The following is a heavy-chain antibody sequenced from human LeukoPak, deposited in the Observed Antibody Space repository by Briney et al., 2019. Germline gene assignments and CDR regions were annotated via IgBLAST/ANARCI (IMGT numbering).Heavy chain of an antibody. CDR3: ASQTLGPGSYFDY. J-gene: IGHJ4*02. CDR2: IYYSGST. Sequence: PSETLSLTCTVSGGSISSGGYYWSWIRQHPGKGLEWIGYIYYSGSTYYNPSLKSRVTISVDTSKNQFSLKLSSVTAADTAVYYCASQTLGPGSYFDYWGQGTLVTVSS. V-gene: IGHV4-31*03. CDR1: GGSISSGGYY. D-gene: IGHD1-26*01.